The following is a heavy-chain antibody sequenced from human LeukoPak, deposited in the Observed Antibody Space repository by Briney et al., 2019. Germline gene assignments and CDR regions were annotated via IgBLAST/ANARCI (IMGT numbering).Heavy chain of an antibody. CDR3: ARSTHYDFWSDYLYYFDY. Sequence: PGGSLRLSCAASGFTFSSYAMSWVRQAPEKGLEGVSAISGSGGNTDYADSVKGRFTISRDNSKNTLYLQMNSLRAEDTAVYYCARSTHYDFWSDYLYYFDYWGQGTLVTVSS. D-gene: IGHD3-3*01. CDR1: GFTFSSYA. V-gene: IGHV3-23*01. CDR2: ISGSGGNT. J-gene: IGHJ4*02.